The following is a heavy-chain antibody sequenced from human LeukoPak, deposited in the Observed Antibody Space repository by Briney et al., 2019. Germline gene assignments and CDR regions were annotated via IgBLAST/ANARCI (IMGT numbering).Heavy chain of an antibody. V-gene: IGHV4-59*11. D-gene: IGHD3-16*01. Sequence: SETLSLTCTVSGGSISRHYWSWIRQPPGKGLEWIGYVYYTGSTNYNPSLKSRVTISVDTSKNQFSLKLSSVTAADTAVYYCARYEGEAAGGFDPWGQGTLVTVSS. CDR3: ARYEGEAAGGFDP. CDR1: GGSISRHY. CDR2: VYYTGST. J-gene: IGHJ5*02.